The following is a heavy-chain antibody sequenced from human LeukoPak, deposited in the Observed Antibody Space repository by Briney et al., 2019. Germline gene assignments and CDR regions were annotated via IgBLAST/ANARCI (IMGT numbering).Heavy chain of an antibody. CDR3: AKITHYDILTGDFDY. Sequence: GGSLRLSCAASGFTFNSYAMSWVRQAPGKGLEWVSAISGSGGSTYYADSVKGRFTISRDNSKNTLYLQMNSLRAEDTAVYYCAKITHYDILTGDFDYWGQGTLVTVSS. V-gene: IGHV3-23*01. CDR1: GFTFNSYA. J-gene: IGHJ4*02. CDR2: ISGSGGST. D-gene: IGHD3-9*01.